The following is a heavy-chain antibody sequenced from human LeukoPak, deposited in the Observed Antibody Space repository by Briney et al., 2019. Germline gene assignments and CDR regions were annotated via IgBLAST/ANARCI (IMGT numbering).Heavy chain of an antibody. CDR2: IYIGGDT. CDR1: GFSVSNKY. D-gene: IGHD2/OR15-2a*01. V-gene: IGHV3-53*01. CDR3: AHCSTTSQEDY. Sequence: GVSLRLSCAASGFSVSNKYMSWVRQAPGKGLEWVSVIYIGGDTYYADSVRGRFTISRDNSKNTLYLQMNSLRAEDTAVYYCAHCSTTSQEDYWGQGTLVTVSS. J-gene: IGHJ4*02.